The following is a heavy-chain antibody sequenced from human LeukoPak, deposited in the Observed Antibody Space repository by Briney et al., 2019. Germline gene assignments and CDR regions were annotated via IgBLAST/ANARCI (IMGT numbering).Heavy chain of an antibody. CDR1: GFTFSSYA. D-gene: IGHD3-22*01. CDR3: ARGAGEYDSSGYYDY. J-gene: IGHJ4*02. CDR2: ISYDGSNK. V-gene: IGHV3-30*04. Sequence: PGGSLRLSCAASGFTFSSYAMHWVRQAPGKGLEWVAVISYDGSNKYYADSVKGRFTISRDNSKNTLYLQMNSLRAEDTAVYYCARGAGEYDSSGYYDYWGQGTLVTVSS.